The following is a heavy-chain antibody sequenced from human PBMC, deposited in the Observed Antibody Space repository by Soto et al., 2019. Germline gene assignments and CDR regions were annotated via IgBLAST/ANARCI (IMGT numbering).Heavy chain of an antibody. J-gene: IGHJ2*01. CDR1: GFSLSTSGVG. D-gene: IGHD4-17*01. V-gene: IGHV2-5*02. CDR2: IYWDDDK. Sequence: QITLKESGPPLVKPTQTLTLTCTFSGFSLSTSGVGVGWIRQPPGKALEWLALIYWDDDKRYSPSLKSRLTITKDTSKNQVVLTMTNMDPVDTATYYCAHRRGYGGVGWYFDLWGRGTLVTVSS. CDR3: AHRRGYGGVGWYFDL.